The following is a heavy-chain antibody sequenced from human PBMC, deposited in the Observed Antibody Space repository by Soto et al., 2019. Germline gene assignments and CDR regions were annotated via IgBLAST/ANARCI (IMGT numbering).Heavy chain of an antibody. D-gene: IGHD1-20*01. CDR3: AKVPPSRWSFITGTRGNWFDP. Sequence: PGGSLRLSCAASGFSFSNYAMNWVRQAPGKGLEWVSAISAGGSNTNYADSVKGRFTISSDNSKNTLYLQMNSLRAEDTAVYYCAKVPPSRWSFITGTRGNWFDPWGQGTLVTVSS. CDR1: GFSFSNYA. CDR2: ISAGGSNT. V-gene: IGHV3-23*01. J-gene: IGHJ5*02.